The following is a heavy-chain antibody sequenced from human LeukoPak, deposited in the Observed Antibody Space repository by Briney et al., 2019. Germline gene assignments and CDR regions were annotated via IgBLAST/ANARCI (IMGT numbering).Heavy chain of an antibody. V-gene: IGHV4-39*01. D-gene: IGHD3-22*01. Sequence: PSETLSLTCTVSGGSISSSSYYWGWIRQPPGKGLEWIGSIYYSGSTYYNPSLKSRVTISVDTSKNQFSLKLSSVTAADTAVYYCASNYYDNSGYGWFDYWGQGTLVTVSS. CDR1: GGSISSSSYY. CDR2: IYYSGST. CDR3: ASNYYDNSGYGWFDY. J-gene: IGHJ4*02.